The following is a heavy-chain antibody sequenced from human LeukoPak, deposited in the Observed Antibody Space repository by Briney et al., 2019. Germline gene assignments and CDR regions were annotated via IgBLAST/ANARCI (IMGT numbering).Heavy chain of an antibody. CDR1: GFTFSSYW. J-gene: IGHJ6*03. V-gene: IGHV3-30*02. Sequence: GGSLRLSCAASGFTFSSYWMSWVRQAPGKGLEWVAFIRYDGSNKYYADSVKGRFTISRDNSKNTLYLQMNSLRAEDTAVYYCAKDGPPEDYYYYYMDVWGKGTTVTVSS. CDR3: AKDGPPEDYYYYYMDV. CDR2: IRYDGSNK.